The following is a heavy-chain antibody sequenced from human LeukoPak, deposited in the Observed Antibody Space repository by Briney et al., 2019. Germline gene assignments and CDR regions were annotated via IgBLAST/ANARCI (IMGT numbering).Heavy chain of an antibody. J-gene: IGHJ4*02. Sequence: GGSLRLSCAASGFTFSSYSMNWVRQAPGKGLEWVSSISSSSSYIYHADSVKGRFTISRDNAKNSLYLQMNSLRAEDTAVYYCARGMVAAAGSYWGQGTLVTVSS. CDR3: ARGMVAAAGSY. V-gene: IGHV3-21*01. CDR2: ISSSSSYI. D-gene: IGHD6-13*01. CDR1: GFTFSSYS.